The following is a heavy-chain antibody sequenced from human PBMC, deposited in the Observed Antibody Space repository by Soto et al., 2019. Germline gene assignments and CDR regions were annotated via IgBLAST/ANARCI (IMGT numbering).Heavy chain of an antibody. CDR3: AHSPILWCGDGALFDP. CDR1: GFSLSTSGGG. V-gene: IGHV2-5*02. Sequence: QITLTESGPTLVKPTQTRTLTCTFSGFSLSTSGGGMGWIRQPPGKALEWLALIYWDDDKRYSPSLKSRLTITKDPSTNQVVLTLTNMDPVDTATHYCAHSPILWCGDGALFDPWGQGTLVTV. CDR2: IYWDDDK. D-gene: IGHD3-10*01. J-gene: IGHJ5*02.